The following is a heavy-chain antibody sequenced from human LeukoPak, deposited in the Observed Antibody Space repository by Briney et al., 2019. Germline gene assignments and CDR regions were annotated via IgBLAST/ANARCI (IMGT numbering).Heavy chain of an antibody. V-gene: IGHV4-39*01. J-gene: IGHJ6*02. CDR1: GASITSSGFS. CDR3: APLHMRSRRIPYNYYGKAV. D-gene: IGHD6-13*01. Sequence: SETLSLTCTVPGASITSSGFSWGWVRQPPGKGLDYVGSIYHTGNTFYNPSLKGRVTMSIDTSKNQVSLNLTSVTAADTAVYYCAPLHMRSRRIPYNYYGKAVWGQGTTVCVSS. CDR2: IYHTGNT.